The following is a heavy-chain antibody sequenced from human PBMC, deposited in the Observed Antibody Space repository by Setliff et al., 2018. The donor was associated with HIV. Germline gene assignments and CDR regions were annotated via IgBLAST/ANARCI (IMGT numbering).Heavy chain of an antibody. CDR1: GYTFSSYG. CDR3: ARGYYNFWSGYYDSRFPNPIDAFDI. D-gene: IGHD3-3*01. CDR2: ISAYNGNT. V-gene: IGHV1-18*01. J-gene: IGHJ3*02. Sequence: ASVKVSCTASGYTFSSYGISWVRQAPGQGVEWMGWISAYNGNTNYAQKLQGRVTMTTDTSTSTAYMELRSLRSDDTAVYYCARGYYNFWSGYYDSRFPNPIDAFDIWGQGTMVTVSS.